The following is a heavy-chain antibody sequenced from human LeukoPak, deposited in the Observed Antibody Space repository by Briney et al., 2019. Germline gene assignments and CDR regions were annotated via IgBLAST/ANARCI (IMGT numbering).Heavy chain of an antibody. CDR3: ATLQYQYYFDY. CDR2: IYYSGST. Sequence: SETLSLTCTVSGGSISSGDYYWSWLRQPPGKGLEWIGYIYYSGSTYYNPSLKSRVTISVDTSKNQFSLKLSSVTAADTAVYYCATLQYQYYFDYWGQGTLVTVSS. V-gene: IGHV4-30-4*01. J-gene: IGHJ4*02. D-gene: IGHD2-2*01. CDR1: GGSISSGDYY.